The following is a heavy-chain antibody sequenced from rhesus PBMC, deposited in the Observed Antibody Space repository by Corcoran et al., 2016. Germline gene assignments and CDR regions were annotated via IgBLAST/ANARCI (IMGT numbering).Heavy chain of an antibody. CDR2: ISGTSGNI. CDR3: ARHPEHCSGGVCLWHFDI. CDR1: GGSFSGGSW. J-gene: IGHJ2*01. Sequence: QGQLQEPGPGLVNPSETRSLTSAVSGGSFSGGSWWPSARPLPGQGREWGGYISGTSGNIASNPSLESRITISTDTPKNQFSLKVTSVSAADTSVYFCARHPEHCSGGVCLWHFDIWGPGTPIIISS. V-gene: IGHV4-65*01. D-gene: IGHD2-39*02.